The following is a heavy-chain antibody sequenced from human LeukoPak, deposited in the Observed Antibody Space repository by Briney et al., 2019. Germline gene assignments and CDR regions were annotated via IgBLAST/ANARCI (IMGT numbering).Heavy chain of an antibody. Sequence: ASVKVSCKASGYTFTSYGISWVRQAPGQGLEWMGWISAYNGNTNYAQKLQGRVTMTTDTSTSTAYMELRSLGSDDTAVYYCARAGFGELLSPHFDYWGQGTLVTVSS. V-gene: IGHV1-18*01. CDR2: ISAYNGNT. D-gene: IGHD3-10*01. J-gene: IGHJ4*02. CDR1: GYTFTSYG. CDR3: ARAGFGELLSPHFDY.